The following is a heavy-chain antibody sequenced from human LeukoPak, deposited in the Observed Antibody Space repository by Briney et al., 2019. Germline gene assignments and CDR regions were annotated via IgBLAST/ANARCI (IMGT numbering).Heavy chain of an antibody. D-gene: IGHD2-21*01. V-gene: IGHV1-2*02. CDR1: GYSFTDYY. CDR3: ARADRLHGGPYLIGP. Sequence: EASVKVSCKTSGYSFTDYYMHWVRQAPGQGLEWMGWINPNSGGTSSAQKFQGRVTMTRDTSITTVYMEVRRLTSDDTAIYYCARADRLHGGPYLIGPWGQGTLVTVSS. J-gene: IGHJ5*02. CDR2: INPNSGGT.